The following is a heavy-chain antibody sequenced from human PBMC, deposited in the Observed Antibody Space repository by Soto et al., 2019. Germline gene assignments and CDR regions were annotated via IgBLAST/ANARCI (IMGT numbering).Heavy chain of an antibody. CDR3: AKDSDSYDSSGSYYEACDI. CDR2: ISHSGIT. J-gene: IGHJ3*02. D-gene: IGHD3-22*01. Sequence: SENLSLTCAVSGYSISSGYSWGWIRQPPGKGLEWIVSISHSGITYYNPSLKSRVTISVDTSKNQFSLKLTSVTAAETAVYYCAKDSDSYDSSGSYYEACDIRRQGTMVTVSS. V-gene: IGHV4-38-2*01. CDR1: GYSISSGYS.